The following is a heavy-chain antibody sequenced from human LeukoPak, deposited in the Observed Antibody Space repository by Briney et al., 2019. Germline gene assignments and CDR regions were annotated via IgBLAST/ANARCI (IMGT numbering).Heavy chain of an antibody. J-gene: IGHJ6*02. CDR1: GGSISSYY. D-gene: IGHD3-22*01. CDR2: IYYSGST. V-gene: IGHV4-59*01. CDR3: AAAAWSKYYDSSGGLVDV. Sequence: SETLSLTCTVSGGSISSYYWSWIRQPPGKGLEWIGYIYYSGSTNHNPSLKSRVTISVDTSKNQFSLKLSSVTAAGTAVYYCAAAAWSKYYDSSGGLVDVWGQGTTVTVSS.